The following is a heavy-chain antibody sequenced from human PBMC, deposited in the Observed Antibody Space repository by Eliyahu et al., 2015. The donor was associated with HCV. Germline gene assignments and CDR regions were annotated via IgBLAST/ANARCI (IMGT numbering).Heavy chain of an antibody. D-gene: IGHD4-17*01. CDR2: IKSKTXGGTT. CDR1: GFTFSNAW. CDR3: TTSAGGDYLGVFDY. V-gene: IGHV3-15*01. J-gene: IGHJ4*02. Sequence: EVQLVESGGGLVKPGGSXXLSCAAXGFTFSNAWMSWXRQAPGKGLEWVGRIKSKTXGGTTDYAAPVKGRFTISRDDSKNTLYLQMNSLKTEDTAVYYCTTSAGGDYLGVFDYWGQGTLVTVSS.